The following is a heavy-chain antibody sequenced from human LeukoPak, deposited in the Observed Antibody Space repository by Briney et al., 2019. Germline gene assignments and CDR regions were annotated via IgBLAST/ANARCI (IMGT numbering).Heavy chain of an antibody. Sequence: GGSLRLSCAASGFTFSTYWMSWVRQAPGKGLEWVATIRQDGSEKHYVDSVKGRFPISRDNAKNSLYLQMNSLTVEDTAVYYCVRGCGRASCPYFFDSWGQGTLVAVS. J-gene: IGHJ4*02. CDR3: VRGCGRASCPYFFDS. D-gene: IGHD2-2*01. CDR1: GFTFSTYW. V-gene: IGHV3-7*01. CDR2: IRQDGSEK.